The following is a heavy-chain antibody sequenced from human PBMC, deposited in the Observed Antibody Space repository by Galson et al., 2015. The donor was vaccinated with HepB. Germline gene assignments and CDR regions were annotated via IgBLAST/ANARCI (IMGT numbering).Heavy chain of an antibody. CDR3: ARDSKLLNAFDI. CDR2: ISYDGSNK. Sequence: SLRLSCAASGFTFSSYAMHWVRQAPGKGLEWVAVISYDGSNKYYADSVKGRFTISRDNSKNTLYLQMNSLRAEDTAVYYCARDSKLLNAFDIWGQGTMVTVSS. D-gene: IGHD2-15*01. V-gene: IGHV3-30-3*01. J-gene: IGHJ3*02. CDR1: GFTFSSYA.